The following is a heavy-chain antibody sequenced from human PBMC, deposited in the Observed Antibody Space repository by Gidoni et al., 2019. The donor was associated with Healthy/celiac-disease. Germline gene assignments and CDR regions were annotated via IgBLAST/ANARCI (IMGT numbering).Heavy chain of an antibody. CDR1: GGTFSSYA. J-gene: IGHJ6*02. Sequence: QVQMVQYGAEVKKPGSSVKVSWKASGGTFSSYAISWVRQAPGQGLEWLGGIIPIFGTANYAQKFQARVPITADESTRTAYMALSSLRSADTAVYYCAREGGMAVWGQGTTVTVSS. CDR3: AREGGMAV. V-gene: IGHV1-69*01. CDR2: IIPIFGTA.